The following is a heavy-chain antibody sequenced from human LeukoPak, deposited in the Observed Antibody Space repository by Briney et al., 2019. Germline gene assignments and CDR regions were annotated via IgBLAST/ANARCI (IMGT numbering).Heavy chain of an antibody. D-gene: IGHD5-24*01. V-gene: IGHV3-66*01. CDR2: IYRGDGT. CDR3: ARDIGGTVEVATMNY. J-gene: IGHJ4*02. Sequence: GGSLRLSCVASGFTGSSHYMSWVRQAPGKGLEWVSVIYRGDGTYYADSVKGRFTISRNNSRNTVYLQMNSLRVEDTAVYYCARDIGGTVEVATMNYWGRGTLVTVSS. CDR1: GFTGSSHY.